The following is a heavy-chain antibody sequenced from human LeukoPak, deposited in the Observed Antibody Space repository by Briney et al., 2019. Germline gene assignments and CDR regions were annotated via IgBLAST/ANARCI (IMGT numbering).Heavy chain of an antibody. CDR3: AKGDVGYCSGGSCYPFDY. D-gene: IGHD2-15*01. CDR2: ISGSGGST. CDR1: GFTFSSYA. Sequence: GGSLRLSCAASGFTFSSYAMSWVRQAPGKGLEWVSAISGSGGSTYYADSVKGRFTISRDNSKNTLYLHMNSLRAEDTAVYYCAKGDVGYCSGGSCYPFDYWGQGILVTVSS. V-gene: IGHV3-23*01. J-gene: IGHJ4*02.